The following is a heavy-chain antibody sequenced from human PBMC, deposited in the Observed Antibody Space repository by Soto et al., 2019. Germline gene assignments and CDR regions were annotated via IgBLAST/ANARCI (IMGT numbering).Heavy chain of an antibody. V-gene: IGHV3-48*02. J-gene: IGHJ4*02. CDR1: GFTFSVYS. Sequence: EVQLVESGGDLVQRGGSLRLSCVASGFTFSVYSMNWVRQAPGKGVEWFSYITSDTKTIKYADSVKGRFTISRDNAKNSVYLQMNSLRDEDTAVYYCARSVEGHFDYWGQGTVVTVSS. CDR3: ARSVEGHFDY. D-gene: IGHD6-19*01. CDR2: ITSDTKTI.